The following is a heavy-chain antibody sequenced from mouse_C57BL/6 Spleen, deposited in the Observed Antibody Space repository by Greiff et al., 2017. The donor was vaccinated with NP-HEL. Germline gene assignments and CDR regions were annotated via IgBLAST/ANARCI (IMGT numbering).Heavy chain of an antibody. D-gene: IGHD1-1*01. CDR3: VGRGAYYGSSGYFDV. CDR2: IRSKSSNYAT. Sequence: EVMLVESGGGLVQPKGSLKLSCAASGFTFNTYAMHWVRQAPGKGLEWVARIRSKSSNYATYYADSVKDRFTISRDDSQSMLYLQMNNLKTEDTAMYYGVGRGAYYGSSGYFDVWGTGTTVTVSS. J-gene: IGHJ1*03. CDR1: GFTFNTYA. V-gene: IGHV10-3*01.